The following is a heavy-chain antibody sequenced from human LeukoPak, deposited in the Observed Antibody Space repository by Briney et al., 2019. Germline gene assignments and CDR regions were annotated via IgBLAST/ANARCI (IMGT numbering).Heavy chain of an antibody. CDR1: GFTFSSYA. CDR3: ARPGRDGYNYDAFDI. D-gene: IGHD5-24*01. V-gene: IGHV3-64*01. Sequence: EGSLRLSCAASGFTFSSYAMHWVRQAPGKGLEYVSAISSNGDSTYSANCVKGRFIISRDNSKNMLYLQMGSLRPEDMAMYYCARPGRDGYNYDAFDIWGQGTMVTVSS. J-gene: IGHJ3*02. CDR2: ISSNGDST.